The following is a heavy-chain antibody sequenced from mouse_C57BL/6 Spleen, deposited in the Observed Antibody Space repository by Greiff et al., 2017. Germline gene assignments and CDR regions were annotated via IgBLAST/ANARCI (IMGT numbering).Heavy chain of an antibody. V-gene: IGHV1-72*01. CDR2: IDPNSGGT. D-gene: IGHD1-1*01. Sequence: QVQLKQPGAELVKPGASVKLSCKASGYTFTSYWMHWVKQRPGRGLEWIGRIDPNSGGTKYNEKFKSKATLTVDKPSSTAYMQLSSLTSEDSAVYYCARTEDYYYGSGAYWGQGTLVTVSA. J-gene: IGHJ3*01. CDR3: ARTEDYYYGSGAY. CDR1: GYTFTSYW.